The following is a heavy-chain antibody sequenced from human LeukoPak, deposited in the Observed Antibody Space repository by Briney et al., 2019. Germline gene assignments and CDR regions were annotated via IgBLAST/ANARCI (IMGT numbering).Heavy chain of an antibody. Sequence: GGSLRLPCAASGFTFSSYWMSWVRQAPGKGLEWVANIKQDGSEKYYVDSVKGRFTISRDNAKNSLYLQMNSLRAEDTAVYYCARGQDTVVTSRDAFDIWGQGTMVTVSS. V-gene: IGHV3-7*01. CDR2: IKQDGSEK. D-gene: IGHD4-23*01. CDR3: ARGQDTVVTSRDAFDI. J-gene: IGHJ3*02. CDR1: GFTFSSYW.